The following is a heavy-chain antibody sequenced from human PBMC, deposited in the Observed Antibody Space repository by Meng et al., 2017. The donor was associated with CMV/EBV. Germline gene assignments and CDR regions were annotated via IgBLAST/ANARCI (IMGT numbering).Heavy chain of an antibody. D-gene: IGHD3-3*01. V-gene: IGHV1-69*01. CDR1: GATFSCNS. CDR2: IIPIFGTA. CDR3: TSADDFWMDY. J-gene: IGHJ4*02. Sequence: VVDVGWIKKTWSPVELACTPAGATFSCNSSSLVRRSARLVLCWRGVIIPIFGTANDAHKFQRIGTITADESTSTDYMELSSIRSEDTSLYYWTSADDFWMDYWGQGTLVTVSS.